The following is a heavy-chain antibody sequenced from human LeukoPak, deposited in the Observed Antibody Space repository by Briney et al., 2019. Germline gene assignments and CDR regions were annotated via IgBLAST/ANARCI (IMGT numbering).Heavy chain of an antibody. J-gene: IGHJ3*02. Sequence: SVKVSCKASGGTFSSYAISWVRQAPGQGLEWMGRIIPIFGTANYARKFQGRVTITTDESTSTAYMELSSLRSEDTAVYYCARTGLQLWSDAFDIWGQGTMVNVSS. CDR1: GGTFSSYA. V-gene: IGHV1-69*05. CDR2: IIPIFGTA. CDR3: ARTGLQLWSDAFDI. D-gene: IGHD5-18*01.